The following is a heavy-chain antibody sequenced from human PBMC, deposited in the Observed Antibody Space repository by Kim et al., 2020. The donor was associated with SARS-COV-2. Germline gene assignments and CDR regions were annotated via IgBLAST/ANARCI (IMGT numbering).Heavy chain of an antibody. J-gene: IGHJ4*02. CDR3: ASETYYYDSSGVDY. D-gene: IGHD3-22*01. V-gene: IGHV4-34*01. Sequence: NPSLKSRVTISIDTSKSQFSLKLSSVTAADTAVYYCASETYYYDSSGVDYWGQGTLVTVSS.